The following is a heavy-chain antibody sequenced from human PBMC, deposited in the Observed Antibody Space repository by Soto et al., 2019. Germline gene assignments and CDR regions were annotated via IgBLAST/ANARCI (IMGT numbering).Heavy chain of an antibody. V-gene: IGHV3-48*01. Sequence: EVQLVESGGGVVQPGGSLRLSCSASGFSFSSHNLNWVRQASGKGLEWISYISASGSSIYYADSVKGRFTISRDNAKNSLSLQMNSLRAEDTALYYCVRGGNYSLDCWGQGTLVTVSS. CDR2: ISASGSSI. J-gene: IGHJ4*02. CDR3: VRGGNYSLDC. CDR1: GFSFSSHN. D-gene: IGHD4-4*01.